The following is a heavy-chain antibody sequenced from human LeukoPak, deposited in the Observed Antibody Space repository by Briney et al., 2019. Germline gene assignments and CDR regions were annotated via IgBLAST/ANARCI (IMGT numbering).Heavy chain of an antibody. CDR2: ISWNSGSI. CDR1: GFTFDDYA. CDR3: VLGSPLDY. V-gene: IGHV3-9*01. D-gene: IGHD6-13*01. Sequence: GRSLRLSCAASGFTFDDYAMHWVRQAPGKGLEWVSGISWNSGSIGYADSVKGRFTISRDNAKNSLYPQMNSLRAEDTALYYCVLGSPLDYWGQGTLVTVSS. J-gene: IGHJ4*02.